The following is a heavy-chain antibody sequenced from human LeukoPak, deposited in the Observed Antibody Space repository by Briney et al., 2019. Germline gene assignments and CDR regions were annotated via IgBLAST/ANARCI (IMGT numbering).Heavy chain of an antibody. J-gene: IGHJ6*03. Sequence: ASVKVSRKASGYTFTGYYMHWVRQAPGQGLEWTGWINPNSGGTNYAQKFQGRVTMTRDTSISTAYMELSRLRSDDTAVYYCARGVTARGFYYYMDVWGKGTTVTISS. D-gene: IGHD2-21*02. CDR1: GYTFTGYY. CDR3: ARGVTARGFYYYMDV. CDR2: INPNSGGT. V-gene: IGHV1-2*02.